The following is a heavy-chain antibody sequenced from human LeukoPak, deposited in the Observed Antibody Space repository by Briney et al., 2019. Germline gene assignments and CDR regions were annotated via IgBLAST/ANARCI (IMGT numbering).Heavy chain of an antibody. CDR2: IHGVGGKT. V-gene: IGHV3-20*04. Sequence: GGSLRLSCAASGFIFEDFAMSWVRQVPGKGLEWVSSIHGVGGKTIYEDSVKGRFTISRDNAKNSLYLQMNSLRAEDTAVYYCARDAHYWYFDLWGRGTLVTVSS. CDR1: GFIFEDFA. J-gene: IGHJ2*01. CDR3: ARDAHYWYFDL.